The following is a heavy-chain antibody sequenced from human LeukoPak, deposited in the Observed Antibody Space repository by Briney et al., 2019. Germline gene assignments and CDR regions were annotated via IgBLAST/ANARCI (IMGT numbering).Heavy chain of an antibody. CDR2: IYYSGST. V-gene: IGHV4-39*07. J-gene: IGHJ4*02. Sequence: PSETLSLTCTVSGGSISSSSYYWGWIRQPPGKGLEWIGSIYYSGSTYYNPSLKSRVTISVDTFKNQFSLKLSSVTAADTAVYYCARDIFSDSSGYYGNYFDYWGQGTLVTVSS. CDR1: GGSISSSSYY. CDR3: ARDIFSDSSGYYGNYFDY. D-gene: IGHD3-22*01.